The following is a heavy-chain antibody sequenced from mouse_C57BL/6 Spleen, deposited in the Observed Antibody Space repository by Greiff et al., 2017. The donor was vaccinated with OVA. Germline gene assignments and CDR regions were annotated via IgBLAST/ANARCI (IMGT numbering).Heavy chain of an antibody. CDR3: AREYYYGILDY. D-gene: IGHD1-1*01. CDR1: GYAFSSSW. Sequence: VQLQQSGPELVKPGASVKISCKASGYAFSSSWMNWVKQRPGKGLEWIGRIYPGDGDTNYNGKFKGKATLTADKSSSTAYMQLSSLTSEDSAVYFCAREYYYGILDYWGQGTTLTVSS. CDR2: IYPGDGDT. V-gene: IGHV1-82*01. J-gene: IGHJ2*01.